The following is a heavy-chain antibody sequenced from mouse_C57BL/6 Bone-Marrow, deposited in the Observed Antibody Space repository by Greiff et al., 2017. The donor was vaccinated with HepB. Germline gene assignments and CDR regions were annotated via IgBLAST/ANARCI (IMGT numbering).Heavy chain of an antibody. Sequence: QVQLQPPGAELVKPGASVKLSCKASGYTFTSYWMHWVKQRPGQGLEWIGMIPPNSGSTNYNEKFKSKATLTVDKSSSTAYMQLSSLTSEDAAVYYCARPPLNDDYGHFDVWGTGTTVTVSS. V-gene: IGHV1-64*01. CDR2: IPPNSGST. J-gene: IGHJ1*03. CDR1: GYTFTSYW. CDR3: ARPPLNDDYGHFDV. D-gene: IGHD2-3*01.